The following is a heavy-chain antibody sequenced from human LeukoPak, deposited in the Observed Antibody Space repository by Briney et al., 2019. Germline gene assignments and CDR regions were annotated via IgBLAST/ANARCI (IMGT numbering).Heavy chain of an antibody. J-gene: IGHJ4*02. CDR1: GGSISIGGYY. CDR3: ARYGAPFDS. D-gene: IGHD4-17*01. Sequence: SETLSLTCTVSGGSISIGGYYWSWVRQHPGKGLECIGYIFYRGTTYYHPSLKRRVSISLETSLNQFSLKVISVTAADTAVYYCARYGAPFDSWGQGTLVTVSS. V-gene: IGHV4-31*03. CDR2: IFYRGTT.